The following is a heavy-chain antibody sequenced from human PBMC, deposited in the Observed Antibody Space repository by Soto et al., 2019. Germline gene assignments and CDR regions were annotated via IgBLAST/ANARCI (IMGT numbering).Heavy chain of an antibody. D-gene: IGHD3-9*01. CDR1: GYTFTSYA. J-gene: IGHJ4*02. CDR3: ARDYGYDILTGPFDY. CDR2: INAGNGNT. V-gene: IGHV1-3*01. Sequence: GASVKVSCKASGYTFTSYAMHWVRQAPGQRLEWMGWINAGNGNTKYSQKFQGRVTITRDTSASTAYMELSSLRSEDTAVYYCARDYGYDILTGPFDYWGQGTLVTVSS.